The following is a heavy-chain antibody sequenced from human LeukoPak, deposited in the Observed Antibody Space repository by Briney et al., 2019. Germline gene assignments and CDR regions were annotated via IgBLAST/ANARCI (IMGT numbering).Heavy chain of an antibody. D-gene: IGHD3-9*01. V-gene: IGHV4-59*01. CDR2: IYYSGST. J-gene: IGHJ6*02. Sequence: PSETLSLTCTVSGGSISSYYWSWIRQPPGKGLEWIGYIYYSGSTNYNPSLKSRVTISVDTSKNQFSLKLSSVTAADTAVYYCASSARYDILTGYLPDYYYYGMDVWGQGTTVTVSS. CDR1: GGSISSYY. CDR3: ASSARYDILTGYLPDYYYYGMDV.